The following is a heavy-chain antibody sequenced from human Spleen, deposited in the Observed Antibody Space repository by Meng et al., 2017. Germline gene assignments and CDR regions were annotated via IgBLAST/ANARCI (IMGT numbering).Heavy chain of an antibody. CDR3: ARGRETFYGTGSYYGH. D-gene: IGHD3-10*01. CDR1: GFTISSYE. CDR2: ISSSGSTI. V-gene: IGHV3-48*03. Sequence: GGSLRLSCEASGFTISSYEMNWVRQAPGRGLECVSYISSSGSTIYYADSVKGRFTISRDNANNSLSLQMNNLRAEDTAVYYCARGRETFYGTGSYYGHWGQGTLVTVSS. J-gene: IGHJ4*02.